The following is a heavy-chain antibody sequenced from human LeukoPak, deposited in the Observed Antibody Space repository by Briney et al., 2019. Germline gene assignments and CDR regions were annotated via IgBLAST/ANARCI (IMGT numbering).Heavy chain of an antibody. D-gene: IGHD2-8*02. CDR2: IINSDATT. CDR3: VKDFWSPSNY. V-gene: IGHV3-23*01. Sequence: GGSLRLSCAASGFTFSRSIMTWVRQAPEKGLEWVSTIINSDATTYYAESVRDRFTISRDNYRSMLYLQMNSLRAEDAALYYCVKDFWSPSNYWGPGTLVTVSS. J-gene: IGHJ4*02. CDR1: GFTFSRSI.